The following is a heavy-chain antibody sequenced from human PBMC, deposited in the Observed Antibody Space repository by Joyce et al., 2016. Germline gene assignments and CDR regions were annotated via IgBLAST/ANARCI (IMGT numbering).Heavy chain of an antibody. Sequence: QIQLLQSGAEVKKPGASVKVSCKTSGYTFNTYGITWVRQAPGQGLEWVAWISTHHGRTTHAQKVQGRVTMTTDAFATTVFMELRNVTSDDTAVYFCARAGSGGSRRGISDYWGQGTLVIVSS. CDR3: ARAGSGGSRRGISDY. V-gene: IGHV1-18*01. CDR1: GYTFNTYG. CDR2: ISTHHGRT. J-gene: IGHJ4*02. D-gene: IGHD2-15*01.